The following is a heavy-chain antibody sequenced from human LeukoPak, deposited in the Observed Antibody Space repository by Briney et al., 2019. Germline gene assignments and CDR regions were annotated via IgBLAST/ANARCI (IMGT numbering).Heavy chain of an antibody. Sequence: PAGSLRLSCAASGFTFSSYAMNWVRQAPGKGLEWVSAISGSGSGIYYADSVKGRFTISRDNSKNTLYLQMTSLRAEDTAVYYCAKSRYSSASYASDYWGQGTLVTVSS. CDR1: GFTFSSYA. CDR2: ISGSGSGI. V-gene: IGHV3-23*01. D-gene: IGHD6-19*01. CDR3: AKSRYSSASYASDY. J-gene: IGHJ4*02.